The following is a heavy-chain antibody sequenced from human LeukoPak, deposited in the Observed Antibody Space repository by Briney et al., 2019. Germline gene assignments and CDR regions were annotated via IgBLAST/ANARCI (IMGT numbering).Heavy chain of an antibody. J-gene: IGHJ5*02. Sequence: PGGSLRLSCAASGFTFSSYGMHWVRQAPGKGLEWVAFIRYDGSNKYYADSVKGRFTISRDNSKNTLYLQMNSLRAEDTAVYYCAKDVNEGYNWFDPWGQGTLVTVSS. CDR3: AKDVNEGYNWFDP. CDR1: GFTFSSYG. CDR2: IRYDGSNK. V-gene: IGHV3-30*02.